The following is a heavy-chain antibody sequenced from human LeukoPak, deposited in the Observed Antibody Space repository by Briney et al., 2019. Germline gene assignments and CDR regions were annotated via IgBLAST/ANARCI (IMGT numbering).Heavy chain of an antibody. Sequence: GASVKVSCKASGYTFTSYYMHWVRQAPGQGLEWMGIINPSGGSTSYAQKFQARVTMTRDMSTSTVYMELSSLRSEDTAVYYCARERSRIAAVFDYWGQGTLVTVSS. V-gene: IGHV1-46*01. CDR1: GYTFTSYY. CDR2: INPSGGST. CDR3: ARERSRIAAVFDY. J-gene: IGHJ4*02. D-gene: IGHD6-13*01.